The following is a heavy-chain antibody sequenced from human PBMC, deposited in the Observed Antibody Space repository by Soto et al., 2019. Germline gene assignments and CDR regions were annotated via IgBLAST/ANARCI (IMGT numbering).Heavy chain of an antibody. CDR1: GCSISSYY. D-gene: IGHD6-6*01. Sequence: SETLSLTCTVSGCSISSYYWSWIRQPPGKGLEWIGYIYYSGSTNYNPSLKSRVTISVDTSKNQFSLKLSSVTAADTAVYYCARDLIAARWDYYYGMDAWGQGTTVTVSS. CDR3: ARDLIAARWDYYYGMDA. CDR2: IYYSGST. V-gene: IGHV4-59*01. J-gene: IGHJ6*02.